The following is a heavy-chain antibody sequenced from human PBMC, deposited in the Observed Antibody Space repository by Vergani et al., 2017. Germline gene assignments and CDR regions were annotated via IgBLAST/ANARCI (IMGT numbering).Heavy chain of an antibody. J-gene: IGHJ6*03. D-gene: IGHD6-6*01. CDR2: TWYDGNNK. Sequence: QVQLVESGGGVVQPGRSLRLSCAASGFTFNQYGMHWVRQAPGKGLEWVAVTWYDGNNKQYADSVKGRFTISRDNSKSTMYLQMNSLRAEDTAVYYCAKPAYSSSPGRDYYYYMDVWGKGTTVTVSS. V-gene: IGHV3-33*06. CDR3: AKPAYSSSPGRDYYYYMDV. CDR1: GFTFNQYG.